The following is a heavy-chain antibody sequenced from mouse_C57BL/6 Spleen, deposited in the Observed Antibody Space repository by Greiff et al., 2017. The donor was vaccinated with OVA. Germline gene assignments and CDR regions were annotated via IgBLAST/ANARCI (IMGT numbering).Heavy chain of an antibody. V-gene: IGHV1-80*01. CDR1: GYAFSSYW. CDR2: IYPGDGDT. J-gene: IGHJ2*01. CDR3: ARWSSYYFDY. D-gene: IGHD1-1*01. Sequence: VKLMESGAELVKPGASVKISCKASGYAFSSYWMNWVKQRPGKGLEWIGQIYPGDGDTNYNGKFKGKATLTADKSSSTAYMQLSSLTSEDSAVYFCARWSSYYFDYWGQGTTLTVSS.